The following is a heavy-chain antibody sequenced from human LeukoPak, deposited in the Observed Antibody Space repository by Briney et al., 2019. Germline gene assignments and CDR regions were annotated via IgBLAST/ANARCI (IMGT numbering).Heavy chain of an antibody. CDR2: ISWNSGRR. CDR1: GFIFENYA. CDR3: AREVGSGAFDI. Sequence: GGSLRLSCAASGFIFENYAMYWVRQAPGRGLEWVSGISWNSGRRGYADSVKGRFTISRDNAKNFLYLQMNSLRAEDTAVYYCAREVGSGAFDIWGQGTMVTVSS. V-gene: IGHV3-9*01. J-gene: IGHJ3*02. D-gene: IGHD6-19*01.